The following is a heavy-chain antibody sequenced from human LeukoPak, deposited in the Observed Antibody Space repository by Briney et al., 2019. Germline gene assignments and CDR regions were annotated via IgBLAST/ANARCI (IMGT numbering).Heavy chain of an antibody. V-gene: IGHV3-66*01. CDR2: IYTGGST. Sequence: PGGSLRLSCAASVFTVSSNYMSSVRQAPGKGLECVSGIYTGGSTYYADSVKGRFTISRDNSKNTLYLQMNSLRAEDTAVYYCASGMVVELIDYWGQGTLVTVSS. CDR3: ASGMVVELIDY. D-gene: IGHD2-15*01. J-gene: IGHJ4*02. CDR1: VFTVSSNY.